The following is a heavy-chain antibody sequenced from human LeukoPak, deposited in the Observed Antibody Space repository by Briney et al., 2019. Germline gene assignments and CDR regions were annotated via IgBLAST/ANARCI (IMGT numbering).Heavy chain of an antibody. CDR1: GFTFSSYA. CDR3: ARSHYDSSGYYYGFRAFDM. Sequence: RPGGSLRLSCSASGFTFSSYAMHWVRQAPGKGLEYVSAISSNGGSTYYADSVKGRFTISRDNSKNTLYLQMSSLRAEDTAVYYCARSHYDSSGYYYGFRAFDMWGQGTMVTVSS. J-gene: IGHJ3*02. D-gene: IGHD3-22*01. V-gene: IGHV3-64D*06. CDR2: ISSNGGST.